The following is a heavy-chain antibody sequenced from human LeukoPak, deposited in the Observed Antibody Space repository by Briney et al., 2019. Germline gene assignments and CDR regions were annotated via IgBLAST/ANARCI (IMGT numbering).Heavy chain of an antibody. CDR1: GGSISSHY. V-gene: IGHV4-59*11. Sequence: SETLSLTCTVSGGSISSHYWSWIRQPPGKGLEWIGYIYYSGSTNYNPSLKSRVTISVDTSKNQFSLKLSSVTAADTAVYYCARELSPGYESSGYYWFDYWGQGTLVTVSS. D-gene: IGHD3-22*01. CDR3: ARELSPGYESSGYYWFDY. J-gene: IGHJ4*02. CDR2: IYYSGST.